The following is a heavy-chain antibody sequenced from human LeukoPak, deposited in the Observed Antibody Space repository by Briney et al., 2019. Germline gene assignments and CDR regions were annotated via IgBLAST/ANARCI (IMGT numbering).Heavy chain of an antibody. CDR3: ARGRTYATRFDY. D-gene: IGHD2-2*01. V-gene: IGHV4-59*01. CDR2: IHYSGST. CDR1: GGSIRSYY. Sequence: SETLSLTCTVSGGSIRSYYWSWIRQPPGKGLEWVGYIHYSGSTNYNASLKSRVTILVDTSKNQFSLKLSSVTAADTAVYYCARGRTYATRFDYWGRGTRVTVSS. J-gene: IGHJ4*02.